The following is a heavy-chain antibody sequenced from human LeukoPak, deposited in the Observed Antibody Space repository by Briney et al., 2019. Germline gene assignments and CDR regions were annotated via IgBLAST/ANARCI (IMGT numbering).Heavy chain of an antibody. V-gene: IGHV3-21*01. CDR3: ARNGGDYYDSSGYYCY. CDR2: ISSSSSYI. Sequence: GGSLRLSCAASGFTFSSYSMNWVRQAPGKGLEWVSSISSSSSYIYYADSVKGRFTISRDNAKNSPHLQMNSLRAEDTAVYYCARNGGDYYDSSGYYCYWGQGTLVTVSS. D-gene: IGHD3-22*01. J-gene: IGHJ4*02. CDR1: GFTFSSYS.